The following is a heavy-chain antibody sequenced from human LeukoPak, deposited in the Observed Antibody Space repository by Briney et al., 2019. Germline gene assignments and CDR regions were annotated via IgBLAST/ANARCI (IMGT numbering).Heavy chain of an antibody. D-gene: IGHD4-23*01. V-gene: IGHV3-30*01. Sequence: PGRSLRLSCAASGFTSSTYAMHWVRQAPGNGLEWVAVISHDGNNKYSADSVKGRFTISRDNSKNTVYLQMNSLRAEDAAIYYCTRVANYGGYEFDFWGQGTLVTVSS. CDR1: GFTSSTYA. CDR2: ISHDGNNK. J-gene: IGHJ4*02. CDR3: TRVANYGGYEFDF.